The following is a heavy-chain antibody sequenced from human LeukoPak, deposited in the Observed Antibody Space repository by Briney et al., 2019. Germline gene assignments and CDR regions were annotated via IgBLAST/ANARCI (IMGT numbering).Heavy chain of an antibody. J-gene: IGHJ4*02. CDR1: GFSVSSTF. CDR2: IYSGGRT. Sequence: GGSLRLSCAASGFSVSSTFMTWVRQAPGKGLECVSGIYSGGRTYYADSVMGRFTISRDNSKNTLYLQMNSLRAEDTAVYYCAKDYYYDFWSGYYTMDYWGQGTLVTVSS. V-gene: IGHV3-53*01. CDR3: AKDYYYDFWSGYYTMDY. D-gene: IGHD3-3*01.